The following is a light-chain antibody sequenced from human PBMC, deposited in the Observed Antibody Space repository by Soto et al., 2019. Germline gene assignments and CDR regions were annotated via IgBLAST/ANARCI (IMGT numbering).Light chain of an antibody. CDR2: DVS. Sequence: HSVRTHPASGTRAPVQARPISRNRTSSDVGAYNYVSWYQQHPGKAPKLMIYDVSNRPSGGSNRFSGSKSGNTASLTISGLQAEDEADYFCSSYTRTSTYAFGTGTKVTVL. CDR3: SSYTRTSTYA. V-gene: IGLV2-14*01. CDR1: SSDVGAYNY. J-gene: IGLJ1*01.